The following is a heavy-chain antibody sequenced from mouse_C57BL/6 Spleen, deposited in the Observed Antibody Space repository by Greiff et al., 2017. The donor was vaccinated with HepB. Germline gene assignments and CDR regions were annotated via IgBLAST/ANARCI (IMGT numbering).Heavy chain of an antibody. Sequence: EVQVVESGGGLVKPGGSLKLSCAASGFTFSSYAMSWVRQTPEKRLEWVATISDGGSYTYYPDNVKGRFTISRDNAKNNLYLQMSHLKSEDTAMYYCARDLLLPQYYFDYWGQGTTLTVSS. CDR2: ISDGGSYT. CDR1: GFTFSSYA. J-gene: IGHJ2*01. D-gene: IGHD1-1*01. CDR3: ARDLLLPQYYFDY. V-gene: IGHV5-4*01.